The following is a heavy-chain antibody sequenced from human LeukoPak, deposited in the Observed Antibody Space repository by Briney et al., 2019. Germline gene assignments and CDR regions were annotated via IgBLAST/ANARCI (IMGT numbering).Heavy chain of an antibody. D-gene: IGHD1-7*01. CDR1: GFTFDDYA. CDR2: VSGGGTWT. J-gene: IGHJ4*02. Sequence: GGSLRLSCAASGFTFDDYAMHWVRQAPGKGLEWVSLVSGGGTWTAYVESAKGRFTIYRDNSKNSLYLQMNSLTTEDTALYYCATLAGSTTSDSDFDYWGQGTLVTVSS. CDR3: ATLAGSTTSDSDFDY. V-gene: IGHV3-43*02.